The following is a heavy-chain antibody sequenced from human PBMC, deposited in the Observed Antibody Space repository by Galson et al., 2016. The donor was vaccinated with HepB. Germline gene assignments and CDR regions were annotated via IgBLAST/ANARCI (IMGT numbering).Heavy chain of an antibody. D-gene: IGHD3-10*01. CDR2: IDPSDSYT. J-gene: IGHJ4*02. Sequence: QSGAEVKKPGESLRISCKSSGYSFTTYWISWVRQMPGKGLEWMGRIDPSDSYTNYSPSFQGHVTISADKSISTAYLQWSSLKASDTAMYYCASSLGDRVRGVTSNYWGQGTLLTVSS. CDR1: GYSFTTYW. V-gene: IGHV5-10-1*01. CDR3: ASSLGDRVRGVTSNY.